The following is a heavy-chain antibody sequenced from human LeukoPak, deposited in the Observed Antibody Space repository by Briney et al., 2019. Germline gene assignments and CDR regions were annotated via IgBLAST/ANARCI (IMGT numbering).Heavy chain of an antibody. CDR1: GYTFTSYD. Sequence: GASVKVSCKASGYTFTSYDINWVRQATGQGLEWMGWMNPNSGNTGYAQKFQGRVTMTRNTSISTAYMELSSLRADDTAVYYCARDSDDRSWNGLFDYWGQGTLVTVSS. J-gene: IGHJ4*02. V-gene: IGHV1-8*01. CDR2: MNPNSGNT. CDR3: ARDSDDRSWNGLFDY. D-gene: IGHD6-13*01.